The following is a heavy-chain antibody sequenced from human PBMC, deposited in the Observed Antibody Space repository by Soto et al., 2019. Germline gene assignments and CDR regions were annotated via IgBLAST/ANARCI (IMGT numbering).Heavy chain of an antibody. J-gene: IGHJ3*02. CDR3: ARVGGGYQLLHAFDI. CDR1: GFTFSSYS. V-gene: IGHV3-21*01. Sequence: GGSLRLSCAASGFTFSSYSMNWVRQAPGKGLEWVSSISSSSSYIYYADSVKGRFTISRDNAKNSLYLQMNSLRAEDTVVYYCARVGGGYQLLHAFDIWGQGTMVTVSS. D-gene: IGHD2-2*01. CDR2: ISSSSSYI.